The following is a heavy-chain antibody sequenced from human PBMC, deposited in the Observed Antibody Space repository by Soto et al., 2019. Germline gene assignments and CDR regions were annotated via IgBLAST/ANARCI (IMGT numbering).Heavy chain of an antibody. CDR2: ISAYNGNT. Sequence: GASVKVSCKASGYTFTSYGISWVRQAPGQGLEWMGWISAYNGNTNYAQKLQGRVTMTTDTSTSTAYMELRSLRSDDTAVYYCARDTYYYGSGSENNFDYWGQGTLVTVSS. CDR3: ARDTYYYGSGSENNFDY. D-gene: IGHD3-10*01. J-gene: IGHJ4*02. CDR1: GYTFTSYG. V-gene: IGHV1-18*01.